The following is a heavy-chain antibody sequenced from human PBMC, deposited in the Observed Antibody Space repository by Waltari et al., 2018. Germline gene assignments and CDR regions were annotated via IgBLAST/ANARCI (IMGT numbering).Heavy chain of an antibody. Sequence: QVQLVQSGAEVKKPGSSVKVSCKASGGTFSSYAIRWVRQAPGQGLEWMGGIIPIFGTANYAQKFQGRVTITADKSTSTAYMELSSLRSEDTAVYYCARMGVATSPHYYYYYYMDVWGKGTTVTVSS. CDR3: ARMGVATSPHYYYYYYMDV. D-gene: IGHD5-12*01. CDR2: IIPIFGTA. CDR1: GGTFSSYA. J-gene: IGHJ6*03. V-gene: IGHV1-69*14.